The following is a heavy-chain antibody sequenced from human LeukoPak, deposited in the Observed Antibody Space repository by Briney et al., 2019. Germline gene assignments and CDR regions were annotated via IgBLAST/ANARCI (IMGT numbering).Heavy chain of an antibody. D-gene: IGHD3-10*01. Sequence: GGSLRLTCAASGFTFSNYWMSWVRQAPGKGLEWVAVITGGGESTYYADSVKGRFTISRDNSKKTLFLQVNSLRAEDTAVYYCAKDLTSRNYYGSGSYDFDYWGQGTLVTVSS. J-gene: IGHJ4*02. CDR3: AKDLTSRNYYGSGSYDFDY. CDR1: GFTFSNYW. V-gene: IGHV3-23*01. CDR2: ITGGGEST.